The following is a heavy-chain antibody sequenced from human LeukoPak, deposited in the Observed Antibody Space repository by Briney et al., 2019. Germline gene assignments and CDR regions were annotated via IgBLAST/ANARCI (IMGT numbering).Heavy chain of an antibody. CDR1: GFTLSSRW. Sequence: PGGSLRLSCVVSGFTLSSRWMMWVRQAPGKGLEWMTNINRDGSEKNYVDSVKGRFTITRDNAENSLYLQMNSLKVEDTAIYYCATYDSWSGHNIAYWGQGTLVTVSS. D-gene: IGHD3-3*01. CDR3: ATYDSWSGHNIAY. CDR2: INRDGSEK. J-gene: IGHJ4*02. V-gene: IGHV3-7*03.